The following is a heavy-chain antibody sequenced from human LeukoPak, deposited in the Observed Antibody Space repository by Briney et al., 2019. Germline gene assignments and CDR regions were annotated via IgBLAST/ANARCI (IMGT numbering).Heavy chain of an antibody. D-gene: IGHD6-13*01. V-gene: IGHV1-46*01. CDR1: GYTFTSYY. Sequence: GASVKVSCKASGYTFTSYYMHWVRQAPGQGLEWMGIINPSGGSTSYAQKFQGRVTMTTDTSTSTAYMELRSLRSDDTAVYYCARDGDSSSWPGIGWFDPWGQGTLVTVSS. J-gene: IGHJ5*02. CDR3: ARDGDSSSWPGIGWFDP. CDR2: INPSGGST.